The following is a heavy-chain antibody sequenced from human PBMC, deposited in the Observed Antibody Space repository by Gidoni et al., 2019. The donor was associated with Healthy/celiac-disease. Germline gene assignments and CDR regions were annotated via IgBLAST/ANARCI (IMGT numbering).Heavy chain of an antibody. J-gene: IGHJ4*02. D-gene: IGHD6-19*01. V-gene: IGHV1-2*02. CDR3: ARAWPYSRGCNDY. CDR2: INPNSGGT. Sequence: HVQLVQSGAEVKKPGASVKVSCKAPGYTFTGYYMHWVRQAPGQGLEWMGWINPNSGGTNYAQKFQGRVTMTRETSISTAYMELSRLRSDDTAVYYCARAWPYSRGCNDYWGQGTLVTVSS. CDR1: GYTFTGYY.